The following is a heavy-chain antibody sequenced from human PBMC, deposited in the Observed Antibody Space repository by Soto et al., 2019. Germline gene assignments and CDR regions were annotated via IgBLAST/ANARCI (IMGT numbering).Heavy chain of an antibody. CDR1: GGSISSSDFY. V-gene: IGHV4-39*02. J-gene: IGHJ5*02. Sequence: SETLSLTCTVSGGSISSSDFYWGWLRQPPGKGLDFIGSMYYSGTTYYNPSLKNRITISVDTSKNQFSLKLISVTAADTAVYSCAGEDSTGNCSDPWGQGALVTVPS. D-gene: IGHD6-19*01. CDR2: MYYSGTT. CDR3: AGEDSTGNCSDP.